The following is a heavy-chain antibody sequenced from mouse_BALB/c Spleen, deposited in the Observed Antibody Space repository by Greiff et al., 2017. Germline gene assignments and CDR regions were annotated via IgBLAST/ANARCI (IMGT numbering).Heavy chain of an antibody. CDR2: IDPANGNT. V-gene: IGHV14-3*02. D-gene: IGHD1-2*01. CDR1: GFNIKDTY. J-gene: IGHJ3*01. CDR3: ANPFITTATAY. Sequence: VHVKQSGAELVKPGASVKLSCTASGFNIKDTYMHWVKQRPEQGLEWIGRIDPANGNTKYDPKFQGKATITADTSSNTAYLQLSSLTSEDTAVYYCANPFITTATAYWGQGTLVTVSA.